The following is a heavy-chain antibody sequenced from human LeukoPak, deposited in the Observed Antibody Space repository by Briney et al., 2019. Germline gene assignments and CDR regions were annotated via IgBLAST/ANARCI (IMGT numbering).Heavy chain of an antibody. CDR1: GFTFSSYA. D-gene: IGHD4-17*01. CDR2: ISYDGSNK. J-gene: IGHJ2*01. CDR3: ARGYTNPDDNGDYPYWYFDL. Sequence: PGGSLRLSCAASGFTFSSYAMHWVRQAPGKGLEWVAVISYDGSNKYYADSVKGRFTISRDNSKNTLYLQMNSLRAEDTAVYYCARGYTNPDDNGDYPYWYFDLWGRGTLVTVSS. V-gene: IGHV3-30-3*01.